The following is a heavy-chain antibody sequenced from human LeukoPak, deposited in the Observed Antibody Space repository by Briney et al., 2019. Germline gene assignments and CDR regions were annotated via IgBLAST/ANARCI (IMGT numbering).Heavy chain of an antibody. CDR3: AKGSGSGWYGWFAP. J-gene: IGHJ5*02. D-gene: IGHD6-19*01. CDR1: GFTLSSYA. CDR2: ISGSGGST. Sequence: GALRLSCAASGFTLSSYAMSWARQAPGKGLEWVSAISGSGGSTYYADSVKGRFTISRDNSKNTLYLQMNSLRAADTAVYYCAKGSGSGWYGWFAPWGQGTLVTVSS. V-gene: IGHV3-23*01.